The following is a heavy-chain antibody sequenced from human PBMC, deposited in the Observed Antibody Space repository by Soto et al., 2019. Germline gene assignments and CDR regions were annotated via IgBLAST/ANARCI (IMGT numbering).Heavy chain of an antibody. J-gene: IGHJ6*02. V-gene: IGHV1-69*01. Sequence: QVQLVQSGAEVKKPGSSEKVSCKASGGTFSSYAISWVRQAPGQGLEWMGGIIPISGTANYAQKFQGRVTITADESTSTAYTELSSLRSEDTAVYYCARSQGSSTSLEIYYYYYYGMDVWGQGTTVTVSS. CDR3: ARSQGSSTSLEIYYYYYYGMDV. D-gene: IGHD2-2*01. CDR2: IIPISGTA. CDR1: GGTFSSYA.